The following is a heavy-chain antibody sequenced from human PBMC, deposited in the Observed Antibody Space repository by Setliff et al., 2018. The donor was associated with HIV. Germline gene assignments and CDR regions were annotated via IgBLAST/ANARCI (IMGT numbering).Heavy chain of an antibody. D-gene: IGHD3-16*01. CDR1: GYTFTDYA. CDR3: ARDSPLAFDY. J-gene: IGHJ4*02. Sequence: ASVKVSCKASGYTFTDYAMNWVRQAPGQGLEWMGWINTNTGNPTYAQGFTGRFAFSLDTSVSTTYLQISSLKAEDTAVCYCARDSPLAFDYWGQGTLVTVSS. V-gene: IGHV7-4-1*02. CDR2: INTNTGNP.